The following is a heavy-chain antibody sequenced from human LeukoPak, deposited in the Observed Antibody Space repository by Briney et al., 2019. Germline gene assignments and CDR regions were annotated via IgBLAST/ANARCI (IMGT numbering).Heavy chain of an antibody. CDR1: GFIFSSYW. J-gene: IGHJ4*02. Sequence: SGGSLRLSCAASGFIFSSYWMSWVRQAPGKGLEWVAVISYDGSNKYYADSVKGRFTISRDNSKNTVYLQMNSLRVEDTAVYYCARDSGDSSGYYPGYWGQGTLVTVSS. V-gene: IGHV3-30-3*01. CDR2: ISYDGSNK. D-gene: IGHD3-22*01. CDR3: ARDSGDSSGYYPGY.